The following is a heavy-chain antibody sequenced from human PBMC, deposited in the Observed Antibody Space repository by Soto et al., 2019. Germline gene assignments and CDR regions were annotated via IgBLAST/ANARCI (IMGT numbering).Heavy chain of an antibody. CDR2: ISSNGGIT. V-gene: IGHV3-64*01. Sequence: EVQLVESGGGLVQPGGSLRLSCAASGFTFSSYDMHWVRQAPGKGLEYFSAISSNGGITYYASSVKGRFTISRDNSNNTLYLQMGSLRAEDLAVYYCVRDNSFDYWGQGTLVTDSS. J-gene: IGHJ4*02. CDR3: VRDNSFDY. CDR1: GFTFSSYD.